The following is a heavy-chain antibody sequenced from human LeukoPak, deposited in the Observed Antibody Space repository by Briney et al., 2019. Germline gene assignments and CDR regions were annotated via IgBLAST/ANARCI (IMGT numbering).Heavy chain of an antibody. V-gene: IGHV3-21*01. CDR1: GFTFSTNW. CDR3: ARESIIPGYSSKIDP. J-gene: IGHJ5*02. Sequence: GGSLRLSCAASGFTFSTNWMNWVRQAPGKGQEWVSSISSSSSYIFYADSVKGRFTISRDNAKNSLYLQMNSLRAEDTAVYYCARESIIPGYSSKIDPWGPGTLVTVSS. CDR2: ISSSSSYI. D-gene: IGHD6-13*01.